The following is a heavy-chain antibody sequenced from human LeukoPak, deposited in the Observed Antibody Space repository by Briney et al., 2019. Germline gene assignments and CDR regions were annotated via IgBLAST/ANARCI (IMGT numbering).Heavy chain of an antibody. Sequence: SETLSLTCTVSGGSVSSSSFYWGWIRQPPGKGLEWIGSVYYSGSTYYNPSLKSRVTISVDTSKNQFSLKLSSVTAADTAVYYCARGYCSVGSCSATGVFDSWGPGTLVTVSS. CDR1: GGSVSSSSFY. V-gene: IGHV4-39*01. CDR2: VYYSGST. D-gene: IGHD2-15*01. J-gene: IGHJ4*02. CDR3: ARGYCSVGSCSATGVFDS.